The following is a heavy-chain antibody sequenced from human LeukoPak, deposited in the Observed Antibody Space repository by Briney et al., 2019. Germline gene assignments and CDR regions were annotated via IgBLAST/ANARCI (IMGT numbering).Heavy chain of an antibody. CDR2: IIPIFGTA. J-gene: IGHJ4*02. CDR3: ARDRYYYDSSGYFN. Sequence: SVKVSCKASGGTFSSYASSWVRQAPGQGLEWMGGIIPIFGTANYAQKFQGRVTITADESTSTAYMELSSLRSEDTAVYYCARDRYYYDSSGYFNWGQGTLVPVST. CDR1: GGTFSSYA. V-gene: IGHV1-69*13. D-gene: IGHD3-22*01.